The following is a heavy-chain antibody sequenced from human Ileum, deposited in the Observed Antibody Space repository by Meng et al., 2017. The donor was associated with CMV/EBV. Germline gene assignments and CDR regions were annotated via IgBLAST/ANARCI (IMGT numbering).Heavy chain of an antibody. V-gene: IGHV4-34*01. CDR2: IHPSGIT. Sequence: HAQLQQWGAGLLKPSETLSLTCAVHGGSLRDSYWTWIRQAPGKGLEWIGEIHPSGITNYNPSLESRVTISEDTSNNQFSLRLTSLTAGDTAVYYCARGWDNNKVGVHWGQGTLVTVSS. D-gene: IGHD1/OR15-1a*01. CDR1: GGSLRDSY. CDR3: ARGWDNNKVGVH. J-gene: IGHJ4*02.